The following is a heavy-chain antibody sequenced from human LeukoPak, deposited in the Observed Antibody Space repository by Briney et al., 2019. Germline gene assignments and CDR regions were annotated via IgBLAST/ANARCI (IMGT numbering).Heavy chain of an antibody. Sequence: PGGSLRLSCAASGFTFSSYAMSWVRQAPGKGLEWVSAISGSGGSTYYADSVKGRFTISRDNSKNTLYLQMNSLRAEDTAVYYCAKAVDCSSTSCYTRSYYYYMDVWGKGTTVTVSS. CDR2: ISGSGGST. J-gene: IGHJ6*03. V-gene: IGHV3-23*01. D-gene: IGHD2-2*02. CDR3: AKAVDCSSTSCYTRSYYYYMDV. CDR1: GFTFSSYA.